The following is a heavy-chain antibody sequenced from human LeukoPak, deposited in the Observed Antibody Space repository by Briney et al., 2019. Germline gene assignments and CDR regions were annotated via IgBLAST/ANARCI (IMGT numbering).Heavy chain of an antibody. Sequence: SETLSLTCTVSGGSISSYYWSWIRQPPGKGLEWIAYIYSSGSTKYNPSLKSRVTISVDTSKNQFSLKLSSVTAADTAVYYCARGGGYGSPLGFWGQGTLVTVPS. CDR1: GGSISSYY. CDR3: ARGGGYGSPLGF. J-gene: IGHJ4*02. D-gene: IGHD5-18*01. V-gene: IGHV4-4*09. CDR2: IYSSGST.